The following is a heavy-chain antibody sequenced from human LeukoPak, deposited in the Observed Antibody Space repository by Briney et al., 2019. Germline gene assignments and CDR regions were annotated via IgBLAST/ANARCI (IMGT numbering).Heavy chain of an antibody. CDR1: GFTFSSYW. V-gene: IGHV3-72*01. CDR2: IRNKADSYTT. Sequence: GGSLRLSCAASGFTFSSYWMSWVRQAPGKGLEWVGRIRNKADSYTTEYAASVRGRLIISRDDSRNSLYLQMNSLKIEDTAVYYCVSRISGTTNWGQGTLVTVSS. D-gene: IGHD1-20*01. J-gene: IGHJ4*02. CDR3: VSRISGTTN.